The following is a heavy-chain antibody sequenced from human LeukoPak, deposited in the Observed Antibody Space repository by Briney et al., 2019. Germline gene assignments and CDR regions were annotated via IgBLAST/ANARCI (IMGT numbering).Heavy chain of an antibody. CDR1: GFTFSSYA. CDR2: ISGSGGST. CDR3: AKDVVVVPAASFDY. D-gene: IGHD2-2*01. Sequence: GGSLRLSCAASGFTFSSYAMSWVRPAPGKGLEWVSAISGSGGSTYYADSVKGRFTISRDNSKNTLYLQMNSLRAEDTAVYYCAKDVVVVPAASFDYWGQGTLVTVSS. V-gene: IGHV3-23*01. J-gene: IGHJ4*02.